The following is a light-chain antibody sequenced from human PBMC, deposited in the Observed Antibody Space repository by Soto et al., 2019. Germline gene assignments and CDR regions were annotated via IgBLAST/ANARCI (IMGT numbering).Light chain of an antibody. Sequence: QSVLTQPASVSGSPGQSITISCTGTSSDVGGYNYVSWYQQHPGKAPKLMIYDVSNRPSGVSNRFSGSKSGNTASLTISGLQAQDEADYYCCSNTSSSISNVFGTGTKVTV. V-gene: IGLV2-14*01. CDR2: DVS. CDR3: CSNTSSSISNV. CDR1: SSDVGGYNY. J-gene: IGLJ1*01.